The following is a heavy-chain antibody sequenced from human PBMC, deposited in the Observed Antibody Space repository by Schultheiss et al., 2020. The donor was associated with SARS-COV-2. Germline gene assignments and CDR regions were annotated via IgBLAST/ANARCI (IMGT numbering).Heavy chain of an antibody. CDR1: GFTFSSYW. J-gene: IGHJ2*01. CDR3: TTDYCGGDCGWYFDL. Sequence: GGSLRLSCAASGFTFSSYWMSWVRQAPGKGLEWVGRIKSKTDGGTTDYAAPVKGRFTISRDDSKNTLYLQMNSLKTEDTAVYYCTTDYCGGDCGWYFDLWGRGTLVTVSS. V-gene: IGHV3-15*01. D-gene: IGHD2-21*02. CDR2: IKSKTDGGTT.